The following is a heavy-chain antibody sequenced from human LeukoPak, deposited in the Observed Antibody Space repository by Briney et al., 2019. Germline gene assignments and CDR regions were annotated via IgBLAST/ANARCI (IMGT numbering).Heavy chain of an antibody. CDR3: ARAPPYSSTTRGAFDI. J-gene: IGHJ3*02. CDR2: IYTSGST. V-gene: IGHV4-4*07. Sequence: SETLSLTCTVSGGSISSYYWSWIRQPAGKGLEWIGRIYTSGSTNYNPSLKSRVTISVDTSKNQFSLKLSSVTAADTAVYYCARAPPYSSTTRGAFDIWGQGTMVTVSS. CDR1: GGSISSYY. D-gene: IGHD6-13*01.